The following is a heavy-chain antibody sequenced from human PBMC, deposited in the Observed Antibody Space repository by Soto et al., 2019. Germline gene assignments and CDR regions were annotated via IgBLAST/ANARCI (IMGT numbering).Heavy chain of an antibody. V-gene: IGHV3-23*01. CDR3: AKRLEGGSYFDY. D-gene: IGHD1-26*01. J-gene: IGHJ4*02. Sequence: EVQLLESGGGLVQPGGSLRLSCAASGFTFSSYAMNWVRQAPGKGLEWVSVISDSGGSTYYADSVKGRFTISRDNSKNTLYLQMNSLRAEDTAVYYCAKRLEGGSYFDYWGQGTLVTVCS. CDR1: GFTFSSYA. CDR2: ISDSGGST.